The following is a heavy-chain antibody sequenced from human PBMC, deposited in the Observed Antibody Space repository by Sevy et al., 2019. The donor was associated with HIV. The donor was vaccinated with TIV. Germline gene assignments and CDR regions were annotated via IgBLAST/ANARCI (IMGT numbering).Heavy chain of an antibody. V-gene: IGHV4-59*02. CDR1: GGSVSNHY. CDR2: AHYSGRP. D-gene: IGHD2-8*01. Sequence: SETLSLKCSVSGGSVSNHYWTWIRQSPGKGLEWLGYAHYSGRPEYKPSLKSRLTISLDMSKNQVSLQLDYVTAADTAIYYCATFATNFDPRFDPWGQGTLVTVSS. CDR3: ATFATNFDPRFDP. J-gene: IGHJ5*02.